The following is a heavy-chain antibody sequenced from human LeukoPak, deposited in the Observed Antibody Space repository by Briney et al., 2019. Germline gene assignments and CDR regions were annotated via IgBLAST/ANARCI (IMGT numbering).Heavy chain of an antibody. CDR2: SIPILGIA. V-gene: IGHV1-69*04. CDR3: ARDYRSGRSNWFDP. J-gene: IGHJ5*02. D-gene: IGHD6-19*01. CDR1: GGTFISYT. Sequence: GASVKVSCKGSGGTFISYTISWVRQAPGQGLEWMGGSIPILGIANYAQKFQGRVTITADKSTSTAYMELSSLRSEDTAVYYCARDYRSGRSNWFDPWGQGTLVTVSS.